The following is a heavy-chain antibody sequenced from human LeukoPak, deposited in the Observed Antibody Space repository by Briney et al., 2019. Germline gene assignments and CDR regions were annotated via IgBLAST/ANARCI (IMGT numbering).Heavy chain of an antibody. CDR1: GFIFSSYS. CDR2: ISSSSRTI. J-gene: IGHJ4*02. V-gene: IGHV3-48*04. D-gene: IGHD6-13*01. CDR3: AREGIAAAGSDY. Sequence: GGSLRLSCVASGFIFSSYSMNWVRQAPGKGLEWVSYISSSSRTIYYADSVKGRFTISRDNAKNSLFLQMNSLRAEDTAVYYCAREGIAAAGSDYWGQGTLVTVSS.